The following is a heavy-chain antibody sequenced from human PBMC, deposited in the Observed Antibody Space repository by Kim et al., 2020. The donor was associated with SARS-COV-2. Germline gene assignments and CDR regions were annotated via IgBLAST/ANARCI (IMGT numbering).Heavy chain of an antibody. CDR2: ISGSGGST. J-gene: IGHJ3*02. Sequence: GGSLRLSCAASGFTFSSYAMSWVRQAPGKGLEWVAAISGSGGSTYYADPVMSRFTISRDNSKNTLYLQMNRLRAEDTAVNYCAKDWALWLGGPTHTSAFDIWGQGTMVTVSS. V-gene: IGHV3-23*01. CDR1: GFTFSSYA. D-gene: IGHD3-10*01. CDR3: AKDWALWLGGPTHTSAFDI.